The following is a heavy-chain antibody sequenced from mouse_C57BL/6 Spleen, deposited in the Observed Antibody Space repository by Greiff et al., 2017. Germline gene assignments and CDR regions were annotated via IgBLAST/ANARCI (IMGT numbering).Heavy chain of an antibody. J-gene: IGHJ3*01. CDR1: GYTFTSSW. V-gene: IGHV1-69*01. CDR3: ARRGDYDEGFAY. Sequence: QVQLQQPGAELVMPGASVKLSCKASGYTFTSSWMHWVKQRPGQGLEWIGEIDPSDSYTNYNQKFKGKSTLTVDKSSSTAYMQLRSLTSEDSAVYYCARRGDYDEGFAYWGQGTLVTVSA. CDR2: IDPSDSYT. D-gene: IGHD2-4*01.